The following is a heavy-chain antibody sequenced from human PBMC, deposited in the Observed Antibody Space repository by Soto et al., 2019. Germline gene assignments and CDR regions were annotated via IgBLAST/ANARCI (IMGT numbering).Heavy chain of an antibody. CDR2: IYYSGST. V-gene: IGHV4-59*04. CDR1: GCSISSYH. Sequence: SETLSLTCTFSGCSISSYHWSLIRQPPGKGLEWIGYIYYSGSTYYNPSLKSRVTISVDTSKNQFSLKLSSVTAADTAVYYCARSTIAYNWFDPWGQGTLVTVSS. D-gene: IGHD6-13*01. J-gene: IGHJ5*02. CDR3: ARSTIAYNWFDP.